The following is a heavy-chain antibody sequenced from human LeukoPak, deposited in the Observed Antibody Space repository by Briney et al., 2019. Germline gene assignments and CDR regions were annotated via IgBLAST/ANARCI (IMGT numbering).Heavy chain of an antibody. V-gene: IGHV4-39*07. CDR3: ARRTGGYSYGKEVDAFDI. CDR1: GGSVSSGSYY. D-gene: IGHD5-18*01. CDR2: IYYSGST. Sequence: PSETLSLTCTVSGGSVSSGSYYWSWIRQPPGKGLEWIGSIYYSGSTYYNPSLKSRVTISVDTSKNQFSLKLSSVTAADTAVYYCARRTGGYSYGKEVDAFDIWGQGTMVTVSS. J-gene: IGHJ3*02.